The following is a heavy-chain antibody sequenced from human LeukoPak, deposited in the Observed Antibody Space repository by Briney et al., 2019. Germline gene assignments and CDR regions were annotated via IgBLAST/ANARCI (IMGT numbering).Heavy chain of an antibody. Sequence: GGSLRLSCAASGFTFSNYNMNWVRQAPGKGLEWVSTISSSRSSYIYYADSVKGRFTIPRDNAKNSLYLQMNSLRVEDTAVYYCAREGRSLHTFWGQGTLVTVSS. J-gene: IGHJ4*02. CDR3: AREGRSLHTF. CDR2: ISSSRSSYI. V-gene: IGHV3-21*04. CDR1: GFTFSNYN. D-gene: IGHD5/OR15-5a*01.